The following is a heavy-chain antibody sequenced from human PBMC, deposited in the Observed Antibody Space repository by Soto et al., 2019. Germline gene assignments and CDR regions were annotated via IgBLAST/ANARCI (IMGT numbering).Heavy chain of an antibody. V-gene: IGHV1-8*01. D-gene: IGHD5-18*01. CDR3: ARRGYSYEYYYYGMDV. CDR1: GYTFTSYD. CDR2: MNPNSGNT. Sequence: QVQLVQSGAEVKKPGASVKVSCKASGYTFTSYDINWVRQATGQGLGWMGWMNPNSGNTGYAQKFQGRVTMTRNTSISTAYMELSSLRSEDTAVYYCARRGYSYEYYYYGMDVWGQGTTVTVSS. J-gene: IGHJ6*02.